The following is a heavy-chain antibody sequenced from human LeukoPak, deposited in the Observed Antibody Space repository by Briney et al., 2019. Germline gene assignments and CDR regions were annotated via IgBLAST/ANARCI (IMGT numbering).Heavy chain of an antibody. CDR1: GFSVSSTY. Sequence: GGSLRLSCAASGFSVSSTYMDWFRQAPGKGLEWVSIIYRDGSTYYADYVKGRFTISRDNSKNTLYLQMNSLRAEDTAMYYCATGAMAGLDYWGQGTLVTVSS. J-gene: IGHJ4*02. V-gene: IGHV3-53*01. CDR3: ATGAMAGLDY. CDR2: IYRDGST. D-gene: IGHD1-26*01.